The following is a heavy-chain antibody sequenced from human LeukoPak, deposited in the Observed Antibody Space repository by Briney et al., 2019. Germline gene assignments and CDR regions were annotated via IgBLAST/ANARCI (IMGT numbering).Heavy chain of an antibody. CDR3: ARDPAPEYCSGGSCYYYYYGMDV. J-gene: IGHJ6*02. CDR1: GFTFSSYW. CDR2: IRQDGSEK. D-gene: IGHD2-15*01. V-gene: IGHV3-7*03. Sequence: GGSLRLSCAVSGFTFSSYWMSWVRQAPGKGLEWVANIRQDGSEKYYVDSVKGRFTISRDNAKKSLYLQMNSLRAEDTAVYYCARDPAPEYCSGGSCYYYYYGMDVWGRGTTVTVSS.